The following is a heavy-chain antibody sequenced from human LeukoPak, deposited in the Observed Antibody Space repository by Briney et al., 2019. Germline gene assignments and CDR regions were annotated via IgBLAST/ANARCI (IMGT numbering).Heavy chain of an antibody. Sequence: AGVNVSLSCAASSFTFSSFGLHWVGPAPGNGLVGGAVISYDGSNKYYAHSVKGRFTISRDNSNNTLYLQMNSLRAEDTAVYYCAKVIGGYSYGYDGFDYWGQGTLVTVSS. CDR3: AKVIGGYSYGYDGFDY. CDR2: ISYDGSNK. D-gene: IGHD5-18*01. J-gene: IGHJ4*02. V-gene: IGHV3-30*18. CDR1: SFTFSSFG.